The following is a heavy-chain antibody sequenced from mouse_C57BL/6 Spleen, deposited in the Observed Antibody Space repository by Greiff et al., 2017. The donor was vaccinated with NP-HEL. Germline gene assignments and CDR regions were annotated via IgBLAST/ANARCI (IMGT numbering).Heavy chain of an antibody. CDR2: IDPETGGT. Sequence: VQLQESGAELVRPGASVTLSCKASGYTFTDYEMHWVKQTPVHGLEWIGAIDPETGGTAYNQKFKGKAILTADKSSSTAYMELRSLTSEDSAVYYCTRRGDYYGSSYDYAMDYWGQGTSVTVSS. D-gene: IGHD1-1*01. V-gene: IGHV1-15*01. J-gene: IGHJ4*01. CDR1: GYTFTDYE. CDR3: TRRGDYYGSSYDYAMDY.